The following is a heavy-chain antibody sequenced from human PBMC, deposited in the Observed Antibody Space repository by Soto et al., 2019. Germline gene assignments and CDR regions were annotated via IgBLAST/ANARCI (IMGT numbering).Heavy chain of an antibody. V-gene: IGHV3-23*01. Sequence: GGSLSLSCVASVITFGSRAMSCVRHPPGEGLEWVSTITDTGGDAKYADSVRGRFTISRDNSKKTLYLQMRSLSADDSAVYFCARGSRDSYPAGRIFDFWGRRTLVTVSS. J-gene: IGHJ4*02. CDR2: ITDTGGDA. D-gene: IGHD2-15*01. CDR3: ARGSRDSYPAGRIFDF. CDR1: VITFGSRA.